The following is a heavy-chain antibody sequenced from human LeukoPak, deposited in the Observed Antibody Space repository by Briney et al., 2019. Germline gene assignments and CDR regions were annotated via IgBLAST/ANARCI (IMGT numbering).Heavy chain of an antibody. V-gene: IGHV1-69*06. D-gene: IGHD6-13*01. Sequence: GASVKVSCKASGGTFSSYAISWVRQAPGQGLEWMGGIIPIFGTANYAQKFRGRVTITADKSTSTAYMELSSLRSEDTAVYYCARAALSSSWESYFDYWGQGTLVTVSS. CDR3: ARAALSSSWESYFDY. J-gene: IGHJ4*02. CDR1: GGTFSSYA. CDR2: IIPIFGTA.